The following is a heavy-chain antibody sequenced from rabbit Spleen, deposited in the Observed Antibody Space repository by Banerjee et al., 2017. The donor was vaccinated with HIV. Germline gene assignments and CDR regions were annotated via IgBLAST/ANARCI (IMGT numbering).Heavy chain of an antibody. Sequence: QSLEESGGGLVQPEGSLALTCKASGVSFSGDSYMCWVRQAPGKGLEWIACIDTGSSGFTYYASWAKGRFTISKSSSTTVTLQLSSLTAADTATYFCVRDQAGDADYGPYYLNLWGQGTLVTVS. V-gene: IGHV1S40*01. CDR3: VRDQAGDADYGPYYLNL. D-gene: IGHD2-1*01. CDR2: IDTGSSGFT. J-gene: IGHJ4*01. CDR1: GVSFSGDSY.